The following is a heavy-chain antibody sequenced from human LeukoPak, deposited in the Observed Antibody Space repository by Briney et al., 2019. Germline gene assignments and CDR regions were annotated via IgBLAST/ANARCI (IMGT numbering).Heavy chain of an antibody. CDR3: ARAYGSGSYPWFDP. Sequence: PSETLSLTCTVSGGSISSYYWSWIRQPPGKGLEWIGYIYYSGSTNYNPSLKSRVTISVDTSKNQFSLKLSSVTAADTAVYYCARAYGSGSYPWFDPWGQGTLVTVSS. J-gene: IGHJ5*02. CDR1: GGSISSYY. V-gene: IGHV4-59*01. CDR2: IYYSGST. D-gene: IGHD3-10*01.